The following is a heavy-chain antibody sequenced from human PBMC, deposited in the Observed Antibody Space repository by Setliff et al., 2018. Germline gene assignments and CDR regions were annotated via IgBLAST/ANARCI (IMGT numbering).Heavy chain of an antibody. Sequence: SETLSLTCTVSGGSISSSGYYWGWIRQPPGKGLEWIGSVYYSGYTYYSPSLESRVAISVDTSKNQFSLKVNSVTAADTAVYYCARVDFTMLQGVLGHWGQGTLVTVSS. D-gene: IGHD3-10*01. V-gene: IGHV4-39*07. J-gene: IGHJ1*01. CDR2: VYYSGYT. CDR1: GGSISSSGYY. CDR3: ARVDFTMLQGVLGH.